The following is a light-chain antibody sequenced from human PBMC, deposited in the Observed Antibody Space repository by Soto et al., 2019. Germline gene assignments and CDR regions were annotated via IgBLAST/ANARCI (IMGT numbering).Light chain of an antibody. Sequence: QSALTQPPSASGSPGQSVTISCTGTSSDVGRYDYVSWYQQHPGKAPKLMIYDVSKRPSGVPDRFSGSKSGNTASLTVSGLQAEDEADYYCSSNAGSPILGTGTKLTVL. CDR1: SSDVGRYDY. CDR2: DVS. J-gene: IGLJ1*01. CDR3: SSNAGSPI. V-gene: IGLV2-8*01.